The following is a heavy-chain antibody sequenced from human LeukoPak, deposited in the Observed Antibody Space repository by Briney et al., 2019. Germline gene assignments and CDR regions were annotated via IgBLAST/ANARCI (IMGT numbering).Heavy chain of an antibody. D-gene: IGHD3-16*02. CDR1: GYTFTSYY. V-gene: IGHV1-46*01. J-gene: IGHJ2*01. Sequence: GASVKVSCKASGYTFTSYYMHWVRQASGQGLEWMGIINPSGGSTSYAQKFQGRVTMTRDTSTSTVYMELSSLRSEDTAVYYCARVGLPYRSYWYFDLWGRGTLVTVSS. CDR2: INPSGGST. CDR3: ARVGLPYRSYWYFDL.